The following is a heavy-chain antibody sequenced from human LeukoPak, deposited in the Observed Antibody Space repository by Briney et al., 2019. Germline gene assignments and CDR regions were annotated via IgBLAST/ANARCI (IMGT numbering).Heavy chain of an antibody. J-gene: IGHJ3*02. CDR1: GFTFGDYT. CDR3: AKEHGGSSWYEDAFDI. V-gene: IGHV3-23*01. CDR2: ISGSGGST. Sequence: GGSLRLSCTASGFTFGDYTMNWFRQAPGKGLEWVSDISGSGGSTYYADSVKGRFTISRDNSKNTLYLQMNSLRAEDTAVYYCAKEHGGSSWYEDAFDIWGQGTMVTVSS. D-gene: IGHD6-13*01.